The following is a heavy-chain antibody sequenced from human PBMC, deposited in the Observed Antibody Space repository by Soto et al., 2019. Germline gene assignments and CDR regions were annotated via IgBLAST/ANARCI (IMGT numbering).Heavy chain of an antibody. CDR3: AKDITFFGVPPPNDWFDP. V-gene: IGHV3-23*01. D-gene: IGHD3-3*01. CDR2: ISGSGGST. CDR1: GFTFSSYA. J-gene: IGHJ5*02. Sequence: EVQLLESGGGLVQPGGSLRLSCAASGFTFSSYAMSWVRQAPGKGLEWVSAISGSGGSTYYADSVKGRFTISRDTSKNTLYLQMNSLRAEDTDVYYVAKDITFFGVPPPNDWFDPWGQGTLVTVSS.